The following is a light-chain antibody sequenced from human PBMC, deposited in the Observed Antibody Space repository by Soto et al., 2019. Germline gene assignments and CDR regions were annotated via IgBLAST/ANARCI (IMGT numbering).Light chain of an antibody. V-gene: IGLV1-47*01. CDR3: GSWDSSLSAYV. J-gene: IGLJ1*01. Sequence: QAVVTQPPSASGTPGQRVTISCSGSSSNIGSNYVYWYHQLPGTAPKLVIYRNNQRPSGVPDRISGSKSGTSASLAISGLRSEDEADYYCGSWDSSLSAYVFGTGTKLTVL. CDR2: RNN. CDR1: SSNIGSNY.